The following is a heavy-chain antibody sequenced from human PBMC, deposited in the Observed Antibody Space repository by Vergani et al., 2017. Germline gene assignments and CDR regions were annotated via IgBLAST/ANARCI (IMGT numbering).Heavy chain of an antibody. CDR3: AREGVAEADLDY. CDR1: GFPFTSYV. D-gene: IGHD6-13*01. CDR2: IWYDGSNK. Sequence: QVQLVESGGGVVQPGRSLRLSCAASGFPFTSYVMPWVRQAPGKGLEWVAVIWYDGSNKYYADSVKGRLTISRDNSKNTLYLQMNSLRAEDTAVYYCAREGVAEADLDYWGQGTLVTVSS. J-gene: IGHJ4*02. V-gene: IGHV3-33*01.